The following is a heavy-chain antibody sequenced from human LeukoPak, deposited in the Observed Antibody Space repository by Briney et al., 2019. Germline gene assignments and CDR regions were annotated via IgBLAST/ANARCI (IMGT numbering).Heavy chain of an antibody. CDR2: VYHSGSI. J-gene: IGHJ4*02. V-gene: IGHV4-39*01. CDR1: GASISSSSDY. CDR3: ARHLRDMIRGITRFDY. D-gene: IGHD3-10*01. Sequence: PSETLSLTCTVSGASISSSSDYWGWIRQPPGEGPEWIGSVYHSGSIFYNPSLKSRVTMSVDTSKNQFSLILNSVTAADTAVYYCARHLRDMIRGITRFDYWGQGTLVTVSS.